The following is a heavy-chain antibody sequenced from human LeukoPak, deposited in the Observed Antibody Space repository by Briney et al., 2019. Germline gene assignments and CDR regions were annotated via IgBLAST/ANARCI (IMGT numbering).Heavy chain of an antibody. CDR1: GGSISTYQ. J-gene: IGHJ4*02. D-gene: IGHD6-19*01. Sequence: PSETLSLTCTVSGGSISTYQWSWTRPSPGKGLEWIGNVYKSGSTNYNPSLKSRVTISVDTSKNQFSLKLSSVTAADTAVYYCARDGPQWPAAFDYWGQGTLVTVSS. V-gene: IGHV4-59*01. CDR3: ARDGPQWPAAFDY. CDR2: VYKSGST.